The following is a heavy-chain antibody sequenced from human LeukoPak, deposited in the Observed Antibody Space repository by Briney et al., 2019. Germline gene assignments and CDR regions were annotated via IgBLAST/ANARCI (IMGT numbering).Heavy chain of an antibody. CDR1: GFSFTSYA. CDR2: ITTGSSYI. V-gene: IGHV3-21*06. J-gene: IGHJ6*03. Sequence: GGSLRLSCSASGFSFTSYAMNWVRQAPGKGLEWVSSITTGSSYIYYADSVRGRFSVSRDNAKNSLYLEMNSPRAEDTAVYYCARVEATTARSYYYYYMDVWGKGTTVTVSS. CDR3: ARVEATTARSYYYYYMDV. D-gene: IGHD1-1*01.